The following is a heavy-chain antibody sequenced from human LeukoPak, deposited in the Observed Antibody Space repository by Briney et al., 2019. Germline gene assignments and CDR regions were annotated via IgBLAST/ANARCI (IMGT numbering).Heavy chain of an antibody. J-gene: IGHJ6*02. CDR3: ARVSSSSWYSADYYYYYGMDV. CDR1: GGTFSSYA. CDR2: IIPILGIA. D-gene: IGHD6-13*01. V-gene: IGHV1-69*04. Sequence: SVKVSCKASGGTFSSYAISWVRQAPGQGLEWMGRIIPILGIANYAQKSQGRVTITADKSTSTAYMELSSLRSEDTAVYYCARVSSSSWYSADYYYYYGMDVWGQGTTVTVSS.